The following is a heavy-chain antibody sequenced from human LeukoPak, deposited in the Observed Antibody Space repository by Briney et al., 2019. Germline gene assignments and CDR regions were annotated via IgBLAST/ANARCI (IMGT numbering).Heavy chain of an antibody. J-gene: IGHJ4*02. CDR3: ARHASTVTMTRVGY. CDR1: GGSISSSNYY. D-gene: IGHD4-17*01. V-gene: IGHV4-39*01. CDR2: TYYRGST. Sequence: PSETLSLTCTASGGSISSSNYYWGWIRQPPGKGLEWIGSTYYRGSTYYNPSLKSRVTIFVDTSKNQFSLDLTSVTAADTAAYYCARHASTVTMTRVGYWGQGTLVTVSS.